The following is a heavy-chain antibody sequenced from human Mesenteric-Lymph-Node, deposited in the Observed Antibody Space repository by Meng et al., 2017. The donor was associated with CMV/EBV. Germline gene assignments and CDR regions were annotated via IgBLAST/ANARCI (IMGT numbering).Heavy chain of an antibody. CDR1: GFTFSDYH. V-gene: IGHV3-11*01. Sequence: GESLKISCAASGFTFSDYHMSWIRQAPGKGLEWISYISSSGSNIYYLDSVKGRFTISRDNAKNSLYLQMNSLRAEDTALYYCARDLSRDFRPRSGFDPWGQGTLVTVSS. CDR2: ISSSGSNI. D-gene: IGHD3-3*01. CDR3: ARDLSRDFRPRSGFDP. J-gene: IGHJ5*02.